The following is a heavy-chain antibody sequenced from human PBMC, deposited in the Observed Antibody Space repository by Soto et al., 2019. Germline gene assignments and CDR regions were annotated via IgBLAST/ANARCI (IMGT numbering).Heavy chain of an antibody. Sequence: QVQLQQWGAGLLKPSETLSLTCAVYGGSFGGYYWSWIRQPPGKGLEWIGEINHSGSTNYNPSLKSRVTISVDTSKNQFSLKLSSVTAADTAVYYCARARGGYYVYWGQGTLVTVSS. CDR3: ARARGGYYVY. D-gene: IGHD1-26*01. V-gene: IGHV4-34*01. CDR1: GGSFGGYY. J-gene: IGHJ4*02. CDR2: INHSGST.